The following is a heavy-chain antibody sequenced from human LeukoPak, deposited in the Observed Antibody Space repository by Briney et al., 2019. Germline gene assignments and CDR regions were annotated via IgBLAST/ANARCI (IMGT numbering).Heavy chain of an antibody. CDR2: IYYSGST. V-gene: IGHV4-59*01. J-gene: IGHJ6*03. CDR3: ARSVEGYCSGGSCYSYYYMDV. D-gene: IGHD2-15*01. CDR1: GGSISSYY. Sequence: SETLSLTCTVSGGSISSYYWSWIQQPPGKGLEWIGYIYYSGSTNYNPSLKSRVTISVDTSKNQFSLKLSSVTAADTAVYYCARSVEGYCSGGSCYSYYYMDVWGKGTTVTVSS.